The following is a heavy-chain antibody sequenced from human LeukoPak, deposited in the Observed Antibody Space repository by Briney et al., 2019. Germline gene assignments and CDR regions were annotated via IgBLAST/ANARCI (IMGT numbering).Heavy chain of an antibody. V-gene: IGHV3-74*01. J-gene: IGHJ4*02. D-gene: IGHD1-1*01. CDR3: APGGWNDPFDY. Sequence: SGGSLRLSCAASGNYWMHWVRQAPGKGLVWVSHINSDGSWTSYADSVKGRFTISRDNAKNSLYLQMNSLRAEDTAVYYCAPGGWNDPFDYWGQGTLVTVSS. CDR1: GNYW. CDR2: INSDGSWT.